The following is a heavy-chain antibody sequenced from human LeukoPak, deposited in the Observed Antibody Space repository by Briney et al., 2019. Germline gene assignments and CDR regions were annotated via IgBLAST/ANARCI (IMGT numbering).Heavy chain of an antibody. V-gene: IGHV3-7*04. CDR3: ARGDDFSGDY. Sequence: GGSLRLSCAASGFTFSSYAMHWVRQAPGKGLEWVANIHPDGNEKYHVDSVKGRFTISRDNAKNLLHLQMDSLRVEDTAVYYCARGDDFSGDYWGQGTLVTVSS. D-gene: IGHD3/OR15-3a*01. CDR2: IHPDGNEK. J-gene: IGHJ4*02. CDR1: GFTFSSYA.